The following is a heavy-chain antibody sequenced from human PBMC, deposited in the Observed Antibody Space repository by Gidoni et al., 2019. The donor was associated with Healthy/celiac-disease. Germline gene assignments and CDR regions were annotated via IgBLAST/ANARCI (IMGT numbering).Heavy chain of an antibody. CDR2: IYTSGST. Sequence: QVQLQESGPGLVKPSETLSLTCTVSGGSISSYYWSWIRQPAGKGLEWIGRIYTSGSTNYNPSLKSRVTMSVDTSKNQFSLKLSSVTAADTAVYYCAREIQMVRGVIPDNWFDPWGQGTLVTVSS. V-gene: IGHV4-4*07. CDR1: GGSISSYY. J-gene: IGHJ5*02. D-gene: IGHD3-10*01. CDR3: AREIQMVRGVIPDNWFDP.